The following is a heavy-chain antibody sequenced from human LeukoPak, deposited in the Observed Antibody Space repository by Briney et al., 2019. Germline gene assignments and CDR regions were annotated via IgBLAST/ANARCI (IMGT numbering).Heavy chain of an antibody. D-gene: IGHD4-11*01. V-gene: IGHV3-7*01. CDR1: GFTFSSYW. Sequence: PGGSLRLSCAASGFTFSSYWMSWVRQAPGKGLEWVANIKQDGSEKYYVDSVKGRFTISRDNAKNSLYLQMNSLRAEDTAVYYCARDATTVTTFTPLNYYYMDVWGKGTAVTVSS. CDR2: IKQDGSEK. J-gene: IGHJ6*03. CDR3: ARDATTVTTFTPLNYYYMDV.